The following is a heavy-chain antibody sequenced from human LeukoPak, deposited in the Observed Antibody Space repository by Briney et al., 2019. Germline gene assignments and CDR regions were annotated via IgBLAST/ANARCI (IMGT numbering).Heavy chain of an antibody. CDR3: ASGLGFCSGSDCTNLVKDYYYGMNV. Sequence: ASVKVSCKASGGSFSNYAFSWVRQAPGQGLEWMGRITPIVDIATYIQKFQGSVTITANKFTSTAYMELSSLTSEDTAVYYCASGLGFCSGSDCTNLVKDYYYGMNVWGQGTTVTVSS. CDR1: GGSFSNYA. J-gene: IGHJ6*02. D-gene: IGHD2-15*01. V-gene: IGHV1-69*04. CDR2: ITPIVDIA.